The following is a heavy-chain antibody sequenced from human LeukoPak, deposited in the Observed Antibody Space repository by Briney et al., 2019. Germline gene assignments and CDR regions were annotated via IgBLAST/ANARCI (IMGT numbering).Heavy chain of an antibody. CDR3: ARETYYKMDV. CDR1: GFTFSSYG. CDR2: IWYDGSNK. D-gene: IGHD2-21*01. V-gene: IGHV3-33*01. J-gene: IGHJ6*02. Sequence: PGGSLRLSCAASGFTFSSYGMHWVRQAPGKGLEWVAVIWYDGSNKYYGDSVKGRFTISRDNAKNSLYLQMNSLRAEDTAVYYCARETYYKMDVWGQGTTVTVSS.